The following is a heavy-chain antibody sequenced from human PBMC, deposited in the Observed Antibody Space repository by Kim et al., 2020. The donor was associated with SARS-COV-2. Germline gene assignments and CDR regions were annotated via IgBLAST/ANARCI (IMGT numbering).Heavy chain of an antibody. CDR3: ARASFLDNWFDP. J-gene: IGHJ5*02. V-gene: IGHV3-11*04. Sequence: YYADSVKGRFTISRDNAKNSLYLQMNSLRAEDTAVYYCARASFLDNWFDPWGQGTLVTVSS.